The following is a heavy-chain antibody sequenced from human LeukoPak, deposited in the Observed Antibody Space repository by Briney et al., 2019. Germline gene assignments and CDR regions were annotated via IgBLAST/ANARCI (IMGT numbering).Heavy chain of an antibody. Sequence: SETLSLTCAVSGGSISSGGYSWSWIRQPPGKGLEWNGYIYHSGSTYYNPSLKSRVTISVDRSKNQFSLKLSSVTAADTAVYYCARGDCGGDCYYNWFDPWGQGTLVTVSS. CDR1: GGSISSGGYS. CDR2: IYHSGST. CDR3: ARGDCGGDCYYNWFDP. D-gene: IGHD2-21*02. V-gene: IGHV4-30-2*01. J-gene: IGHJ5*02.